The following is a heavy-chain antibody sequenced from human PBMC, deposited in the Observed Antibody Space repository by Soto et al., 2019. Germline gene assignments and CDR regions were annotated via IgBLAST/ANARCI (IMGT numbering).Heavy chain of an antibody. Sequence: GGSLRLSCAASGFTFSNYAMHWLRQAPGKGLEYVSAISNDGASTHYANSVKGRFTISRDNSKNTLYLQMGSLEVEDMAVYYCARVAAGLDSWGQGTLVTVSS. CDR3: ARVAAGLDS. CDR1: GFTFSNYA. D-gene: IGHD3-16*01. CDR2: ISNDGAST. J-gene: IGHJ4*02. V-gene: IGHV3-64*01.